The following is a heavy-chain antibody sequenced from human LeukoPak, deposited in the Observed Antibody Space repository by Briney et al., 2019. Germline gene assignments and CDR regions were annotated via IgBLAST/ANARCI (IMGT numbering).Heavy chain of an antibody. D-gene: IGHD1-26*01. CDR1: GYTFTGYY. CDR3: ARGGYSGFVDY. J-gene: IGHJ4*02. V-gene: IGHV1-8*03. CDR2: MNPNSGNT. Sequence: ASVKVSCKASGYTFTGYYMHWVRQATGQGLEWMGWMNPNSGNTGCAQKFQGRVTITRNTSISTAYMELSSLRSEDTAVYYCARGGYSGFVDYWGQGTLVTVSS.